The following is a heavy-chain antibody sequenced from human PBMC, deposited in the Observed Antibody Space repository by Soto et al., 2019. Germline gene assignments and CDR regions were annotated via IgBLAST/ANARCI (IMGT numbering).Heavy chain of an antibody. D-gene: IGHD2-15*01. V-gene: IGHV3-30*18. CDR2: ISYDGSNK. CDR1: GFTFSSYG. CDR3: AKPKPKPLGYCSGGSCWGAFDI. Sequence: GGSLRLSCAASGFTFSSYGMHWVRQAPGKGLEWVAVISYDGSNKYYADSVKGRFTISRDNSKNTLYLQMNSLRAEDTAVYYCAKPKPKPLGYCSGGSCWGAFDIWGQGTMVTVSS. J-gene: IGHJ3*02.